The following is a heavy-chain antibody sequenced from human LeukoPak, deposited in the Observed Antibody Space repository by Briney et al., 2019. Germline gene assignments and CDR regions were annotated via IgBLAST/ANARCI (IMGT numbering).Heavy chain of an antibody. V-gene: IGHV3-21*01. CDR3: ARVEHYYDSSGYPPDAFDI. CDR1: GFTFSSYS. D-gene: IGHD3-22*01. J-gene: IGHJ3*02. CDR2: ISSSSSYI. Sequence: GGSLRLSCAASGFTFSSYSMNWVRQAPGKGLEWVSSISSSSSYIYYADSVKGRFTISRDNAKNSLYLQMNSLRAEDTAVYYCARVEHYYDSSGYPPDAFDIWGQGTMVTVSS.